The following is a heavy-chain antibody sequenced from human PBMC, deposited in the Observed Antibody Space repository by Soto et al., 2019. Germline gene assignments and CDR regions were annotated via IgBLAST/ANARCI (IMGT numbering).Heavy chain of an antibody. CDR1: GFTFSRYG. CDR3: ARDRYYDGSGFWAIDD. J-gene: IGHJ4*02. Sequence: QVQLVESGGGVVQPGRSLRLSCAASGFTFSRYGMHWVRQAPGKGLQWVGVIWYDGSNKYYGDAVKGRFTISRDNSKNTLNLQMNSLRGEDTAVYYCARDRYYDGSGFWAIDDWGQGTLVTVSS. CDR2: IWYDGSNK. D-gene: IGHD3-22*01. V-gene: IGHV3-33*01.